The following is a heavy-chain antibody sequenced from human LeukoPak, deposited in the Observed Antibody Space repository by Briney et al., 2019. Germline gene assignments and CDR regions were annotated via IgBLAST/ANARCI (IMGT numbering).Heavy chain of an antibody. V-gene: IGHV4-61*01. CDR1: GDSVSSDSYY. D-gene: IGHD3-22*01. CDR2: IYYSGTT. J-gene: IGHJ4*02. Sequence: PSETLSLTCTVSGDSVSSDSYYWSWIRQPPGKGLEWIGYIYYSGTTKQNPSLKSRVTLSVDTSKNQLYLELNSVTAADTAVYYCARDSRGYYDSSGYFDHWGQGTLVTVSS. CDR3: ARDSRGYYDSSGYFDH.